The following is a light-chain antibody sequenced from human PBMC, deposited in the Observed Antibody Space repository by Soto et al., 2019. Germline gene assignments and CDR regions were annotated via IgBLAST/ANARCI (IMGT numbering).Light chain of an antibody. V-gene: IGLV1-44*01. Sequence: QAVLTQPPSASGTPGPRGTIPCSGGSPNMGTNTASWYQQVPGTAPKVLIYVNDQRPSGVPDRFSGSNSGTSASLAISGLQPEDEAEYYCVAWDDSLNGQVFGTGTKVTVL. CDR2: VND. J-gene: IGLJ1*01. CDR1: SPNMGTNT. CDR3: VAWDDSLNGQV.